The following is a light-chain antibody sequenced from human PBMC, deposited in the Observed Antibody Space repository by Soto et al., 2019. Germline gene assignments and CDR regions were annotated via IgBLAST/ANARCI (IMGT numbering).Light chain of an antibody. CDR1: QSVSSD. CDR2: GAS. Sequence: EIQMTQSPATLSVSPGERATLSCRASQSVSSDLAWYQQKPGQAPRLLIYGASTRAPGIPGRFSGSGSGTDFTLTISSLQSEDFAVYHCQQYNTWPPSYTFGQGTKLEIK. CDR3: QQYNTWPPSYT. J-gene: IGKJ2*01. V-gene: IGKV3-15*01.